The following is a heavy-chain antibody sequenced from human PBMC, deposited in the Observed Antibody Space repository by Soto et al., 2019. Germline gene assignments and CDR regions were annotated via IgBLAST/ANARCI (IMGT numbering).Heavy chain of an antibody. D-gene: IGHD1-26*01. V-gene: IGHV3-23*01. CDR2: ISGSGGST. CDR1: GFTFSGYA. CDR3: AKVTGSYWPFDY. Sequence: PGGSLRLSCAASGFTFSGYAMSWVCQAPGKGLEWVSAISGSGGSTYYADSVKGRFTISRDNSKNTLYLQMNSLRAEDTAVYYCAKVTGSYWPFDYWGQGTLVTVSS. J-gene: IGHJ4*02.